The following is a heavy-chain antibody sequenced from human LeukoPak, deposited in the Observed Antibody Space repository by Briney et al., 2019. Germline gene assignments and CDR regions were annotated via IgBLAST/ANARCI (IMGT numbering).Heavy chain of an antibody. CDR2: INPNSGGT. Sequence: GASVKVSCKASGYTFTGYYMHWVRQAPGQGLEWMGWINPNSGGTNYAQKFQGRVTMTRDKSISTAYLQWSSLKASDTAMYYCARLTISGGDFDYWGQGTLVTVSS. V-gene: IGHV1-2*02. CDR3: ARLTISGGDFDY. D-gene: IGHD3-9*01. J-gene: IGHJ4*02. CDR1: GYTFTGYY.